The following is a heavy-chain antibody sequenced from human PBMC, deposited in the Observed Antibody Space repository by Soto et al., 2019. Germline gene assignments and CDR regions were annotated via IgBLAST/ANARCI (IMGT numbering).Heavy chain of an antibody. Sequence: PSETLSLTCTVSGGSISSGGYYWSWIRQHPGKGLEWIGYIYYSGSTYYNPSLKSRVTISVDTSKNQFSLKLSSVTAADTAVYYCASSDLPPIAAAGNPVAQTNAFDIWGQGTMVTVSS. V-gene: IGHV4-31*03. CDR2: IYYSGST. CDR3: ASSDLPPIAAAGNPVAQTNAFDI. D-gene: IGHD6-13*01. CDR1: GGSISSGGYY. J-gene: IGHJ3*02.